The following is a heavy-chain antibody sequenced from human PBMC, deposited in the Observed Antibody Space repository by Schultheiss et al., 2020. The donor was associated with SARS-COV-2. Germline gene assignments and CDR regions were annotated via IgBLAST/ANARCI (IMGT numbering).Heavy chain of an antibody. CDR3: ARERRYCSSTSCYLYYYYYGMDV. V-gene: IGHV4-34*01. D-gene: IGHD2-2*01. J-gene: IGHJ6*02. CDR1: GGSISSYY. Sequence: SETLSLTCTVSGGSISSYYWSWIRQPPGKGLEWIGEINHSGSTNYNPSLKSRVTISVDTSKNQFSLKLSSVTAADTAVYYCARERRYCSSTSCYLYYYYYGMDVWGQGTTVTVSS. CDR2: INHSGST.